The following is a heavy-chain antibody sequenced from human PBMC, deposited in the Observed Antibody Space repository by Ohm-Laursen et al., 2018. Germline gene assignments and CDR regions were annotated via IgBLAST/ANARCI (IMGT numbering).Heavy chain of an antibody. D-gene: IGHD1-14*01. Sequence: SLRLSCTASGFTFTNAWMSWVRQAPGKGLEWVGFIRNKEYGGTTEYAASVKGRFTISRDDSKSIAYLQMNSLKTEDTAVYYCTRVNQPYYYYGMDVWGQGTTVTVSS. V-gene: IGHV3-49*04. CDR1: GFTFTNAW. CDR3: TRVNQPYYYYGMDV. CDR2: IRNKEYGGTT. J-gene: IGHJ6*02.